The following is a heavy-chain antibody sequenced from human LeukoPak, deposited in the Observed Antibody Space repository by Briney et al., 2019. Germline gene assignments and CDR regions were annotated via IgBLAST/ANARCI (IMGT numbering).Heavy chain of an antibody. Sequence: GGSLRLSCAASGFTFSSYAMSWVRQAPGKGLEWVSAISGNGGSTYYADSVKGRFTISRDNSKNTLYLQMNSLRAEDTAVYYCAKDSRGVPYYFDYWGQGTLVTVSS. CDR2: ISGNGGST. V-gene: IGHV3-23*01. D-gene: IGHD3-10*01. CDR3: AKDSRGVPYYFDY. J-gene: IGHJ4*02. CDR1: GFTFSSYA.